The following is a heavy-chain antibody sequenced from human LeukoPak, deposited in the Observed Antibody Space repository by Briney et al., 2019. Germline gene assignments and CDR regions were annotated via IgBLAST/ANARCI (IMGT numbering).Heavy chain of an antibody. V-gene: IGHV3-71*01. J-gene: IGHJ4*02. CDR1: GFTFSGYS. CDR3: SRVGYYDFWNGYSLDY. Sequence: GGSLRLSCAASGFTFSGYSMNWVRQAPGKGLEWVGFIRNQAYGGTTEYAASVKGRFTISRDDPKSIAYLQMNSLKTEDTAVYYCSRVGYYDFWNGYSLDYWGQGTLVTVSS. D-gene: IGHD3-3*01. CDR2: IRNQAYGGTT.